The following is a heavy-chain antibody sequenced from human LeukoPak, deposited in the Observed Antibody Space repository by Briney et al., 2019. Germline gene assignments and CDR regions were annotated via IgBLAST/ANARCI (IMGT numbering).Heavy chain of an antibody. D-gene: IGHD3-10*01. CDR1: GGSFSGYY. V-gene: IGHV4-34*01. Sequence: NPSETLSLTCAVYGGSFSGYYWSWIRQPPGKGLEWIGEINHSGSTNYNPSLKSRVTISVDTSKNQFSLKLSSVTAADTAVYYCARHLPGGSGSYSIDYWGQGTLVTVSS. J-gene: IGHJ4*02. CDR2: INHSGST. CDR3: ARHLPGGSGSYSIDY.